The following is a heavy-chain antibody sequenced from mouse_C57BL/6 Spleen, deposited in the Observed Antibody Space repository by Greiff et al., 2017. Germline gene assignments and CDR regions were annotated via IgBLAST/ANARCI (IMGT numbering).Heavy chain of an antibody. CDR2: IYPGDGAT. Sequence: VQLQQSGPELVKPGASVQISCKASGYAFSSSWMNWVKQRPGKGLEWIGRIYPGDGATNYNGKFKGKATLTADKSSSTAYMQLSSLASEDSAVYLCARDRGTDPLFAYWGQGTLVTVSA. CDR3: ARDRGTDPLFAY. V-gene: IGHV1-82*01. CDR1: GYAFSSSW. J-gene: IGHJ3*01. D-gene: IGHD3-1*01.